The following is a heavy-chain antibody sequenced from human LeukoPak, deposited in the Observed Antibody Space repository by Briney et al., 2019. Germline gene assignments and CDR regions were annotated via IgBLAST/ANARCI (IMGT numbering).Heavy chain of an antibody. V-gene: IGHV4-59*01. J-gene: IGHJ6*02. Sequence: KPSETLSLTCTVSGSSISSYYWSWIRQPPGKGLEWIGYIYYSGSTNYNPSLKSRVTISVDTSKNQFSLKLSSVTAADTAVYYCARDNWNYGSSMDVWGQGTTVTVSS. CDR1: GSSISSYY. D-gene: IGHD1-7*01. CDR3: ARDNWNYGSSMDV. CDR2: IYYSGST.